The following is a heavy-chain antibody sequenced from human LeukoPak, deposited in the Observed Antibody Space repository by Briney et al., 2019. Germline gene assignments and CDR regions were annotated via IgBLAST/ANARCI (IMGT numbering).Heavy chain of an antibody. CDR2: IISIFETA. J-gene: IGHJ4*02. D-gene: IGHD2-21*02. V-gene: IGHV1-69*05. CDR1: GGTFSSYP. Sequence: SVKVSCKASGGTFSSYPINWVRQAPGQGLEWMGGIISIFETADYAQKFQGRVTMTTDTSTSTAYMELRSLRSDDTAVYYCARVISAIVYWGQGTLVTVSS. CDR3: ARVISAIVY.